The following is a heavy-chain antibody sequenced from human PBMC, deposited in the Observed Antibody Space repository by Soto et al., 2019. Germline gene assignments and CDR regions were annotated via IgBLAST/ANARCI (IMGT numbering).Heavy chain of an antibody. V-gene: IGHV3-33*01. CDR1: GFTFSSYG. CDR3: ARDDLQAADGSFFDY. J-gene: IGHJ4*02. D-gene: IGHD6-13*01. Sequence: QVQLVESGGGVVQPGRSLRLSCAASGFTFSSYGMHWVRQAPGKGLEWVAVIWYDGSNNYYANSVKGRFTISRDNSKNTLYLQMNSLRSEDTAVYYCARDDLQAADGSFFDYWGQGTLGTVSS. CDR2: IWYDGSNN.